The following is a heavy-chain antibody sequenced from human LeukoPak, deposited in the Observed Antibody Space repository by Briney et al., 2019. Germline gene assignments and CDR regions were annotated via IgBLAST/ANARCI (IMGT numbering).Heavy chain of an antibody. J-gene: IGHJ6*03. Sequence: SETLSLTCAVSGYSISSGYYWGWIRQPPGKGLEWIGSIYHSGSTYYNPSLKSRVTISVDTSKNQFSLKLSSVTAADTAVYYCATLDPYYYDSSGYYNYYYYMDFWGNGTTVTVSS. CDR1: GYSISSGYY. V-gene: IGHV4-38-2*01. D-gene: IGHD3-22*01. CDR2: IYHSGST. CDR3: ATLDPYYYDSSGYYNYYYYMDF.